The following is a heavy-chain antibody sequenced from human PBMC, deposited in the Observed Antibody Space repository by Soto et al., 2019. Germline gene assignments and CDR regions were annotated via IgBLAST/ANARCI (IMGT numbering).Heavy chain of an antibody. J-gene: IGHJ4*02. V-gene: IGHV3-30*18. D-gene: IGHD3-3*01. CDR2: ISYDGSNK. CDR3: AKDYYDFWSGYPANYFDY. Sequence: VGSLRLSCAASGFTFSSYGMHWVRQAPGKGLEWVAVISYDGSNKYYADSVKGRFTISRDNSKNTLYLQMNSLRAEDTAVYYCAKDYYDFWSGYPANYFDYWGQGTLVTVSS. CDR1: GFTFSSYG.